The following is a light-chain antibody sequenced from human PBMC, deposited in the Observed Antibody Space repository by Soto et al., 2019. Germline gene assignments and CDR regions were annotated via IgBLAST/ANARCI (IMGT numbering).Light chain of an antibody. V-gene: IGKV3-20*01. CDR2: GAS. Sequence: EIVLTQSPGTLSLSPGERATLSCRASQSVSSSYLAWYQQKPGQAPRLHIYGASSRATGVPDRFSGSGSGTDFTLTISRLEPEDFAVYYCQQYGSSPPRTFGQGTKV. CDR3: QQYGSSPPRT. J-gene: IGKJ1*01. CDR1: QSVSSSY.